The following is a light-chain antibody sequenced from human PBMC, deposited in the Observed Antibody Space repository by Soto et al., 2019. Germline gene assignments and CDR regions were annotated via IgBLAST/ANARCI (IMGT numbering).Light chain of an antibody. CDR3: MQGAHSPWT. CDR1: QSPVYSDGVTY. Sequence: DVVMTQSPLSLPVTLGQPASISCKSSQSPVYSDGVTYLNWFQQRPGQSPRRLIYQVSNRDSGVPDRFSGSGSGTDFTLKISRVEAEDVGVYYCMQGAHSPWTFGQGTKVEIK. CDR2: QVS. V-gene: IGKV2-30*01. J-gene: IGKJ1*01.